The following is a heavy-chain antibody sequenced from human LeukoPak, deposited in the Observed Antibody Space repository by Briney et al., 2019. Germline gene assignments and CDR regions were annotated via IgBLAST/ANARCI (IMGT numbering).Heavy chain of an antibody. CDR1: GFTFSSYG. D-gene: IGHD3-3*01. J-gene: IGHJ4*02. CDR3: AKDREWMEMSYHFDY. V-gene: IGHV3-33*06. Sequence: GRSLRLSCAASGFTFSSYGMHWVRQAPGKGLEWVAVIWYDGSNKYYADSVKGRFTISRDNSKNTLYLQMNSLRAEDTAVYYCAKDREWMEMSYHFDYWGQGTLVTVSS. CDR2: IWYDGSNK.